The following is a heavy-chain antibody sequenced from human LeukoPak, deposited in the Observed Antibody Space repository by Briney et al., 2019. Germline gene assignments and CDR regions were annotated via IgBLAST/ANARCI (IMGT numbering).Heavy chain of an antibody. D-gene: IGHD2-15*01. Sequence: SETLSLTCTVSSGSISSYYWSWIRQPPGKGLEWIGYIYYSGSTNYNPSLKSRVTISVDTSKNQFSLKLSSVTAADTAVYYCARDVVVFRYWGQGTLVTVSS. CDR1: SGSISSYY. V-gene: IGHV4-59*01. CDR3: ARDVVVFRY. J-gene: IGHJ4*02. CDR2: IYYSGST.